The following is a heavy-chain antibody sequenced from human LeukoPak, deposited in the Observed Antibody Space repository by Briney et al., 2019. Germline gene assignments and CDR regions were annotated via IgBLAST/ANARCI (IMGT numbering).Heavy chain of an antibody. CDR1: SDSISSGDHY. D-gene: IGHD4-11*01. V-gene: IGHV4-30-4*01. CDR3: ASIFGNYAFARYYFDY. J-gene: IGHJ4*02. Sequence: PSQTLSLTCIVSSDSISSGDHYWSWIRQPPGKGLEWIGHIHYSGSTYYNPSLKSRVTISVDTSKNQFSLKLSSVTAADTAVYYCASIFGNYAFARYYFDYWGQGTLVTVSS. CDR2: IHYSGST.